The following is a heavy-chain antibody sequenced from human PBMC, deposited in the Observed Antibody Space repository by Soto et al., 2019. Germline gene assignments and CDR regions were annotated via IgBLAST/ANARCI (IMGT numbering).Heavy chain of an antibody. CDR2: IRPNSYTT. V-gene: IGHV3-72*01. J-gene: IGHJ4*02. D-gene: IGHD1-1*01. CDR1: GFIFSDHY. CDR3: ARSRSSTTGFDY. Sequence: EVQLVESGGGLVQPGGSLRLSCAASGFIFSDHYMDWVRQAPGKGLEWVGRIRPNSYTTEYAASAKGRFTISRDDSKNSLFLQMNCLKTEDTAVYYCARSRSSTTGFDYWGQGTLVTVSS.